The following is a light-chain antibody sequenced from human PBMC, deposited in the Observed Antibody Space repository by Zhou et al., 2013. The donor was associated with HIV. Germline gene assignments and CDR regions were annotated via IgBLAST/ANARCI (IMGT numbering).Light chain of an antibody. CDR3: QQAHSFPYT. V-gene: IGKV1-12*01. CDR2: DAS. J-gene: IGKJ2*01. Sequence: DIQMTQSPSSVSASVGDRITITCRASQDISGWLAWYQQNPGKAPRLLIFDASGLQSGVPSRFSGSGSGTDYTLTISSLQPEDFATYYCQQAHSFPYTFGQGTKLETK. CDR1: QDISGW.